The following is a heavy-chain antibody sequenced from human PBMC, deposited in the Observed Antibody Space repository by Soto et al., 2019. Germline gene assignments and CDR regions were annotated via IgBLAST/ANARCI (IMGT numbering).Heavy chain of an antibody. D-gene: IGHD3-22*01. V-gene: IGHV1-69*01. CDR3: AIDRMHFERSGYSGRRLFDH. CDR2: LIPIFGTA. CDR1: GGTFNNNG. Sequence: QVQLVQSGAEVKKPGSSVKVSCKASGGTFNNNGVTWVRQAPGQGLEWMGGLIPIFGTASYDRTFQGRVRIFADESTSTAYMELTSLRSEDTAVYSCAIDRMHFERSGYSGRRLFDHWGQGTLVTVSS. J-gene: IGHJ5*02.